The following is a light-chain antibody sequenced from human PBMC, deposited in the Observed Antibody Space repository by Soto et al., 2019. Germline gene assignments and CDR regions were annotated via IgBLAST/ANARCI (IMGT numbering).Light chain of an antibody. J-gene: IGKJ4*02. V-gene: IGKV1-5*03. CDR3: QHYNSYSP. CDR2: KTS. CDR1: QTISNL. Sequence: DIQMTQSPSTPSASVGDRVTITCRASQTISNLLAWYQQTPGKAPKLLIYKTSTLESGVPSRFSGSGSGTEFTLTISSLQPDDFATYYCQHYNSYSPFGGGTKVEIK.